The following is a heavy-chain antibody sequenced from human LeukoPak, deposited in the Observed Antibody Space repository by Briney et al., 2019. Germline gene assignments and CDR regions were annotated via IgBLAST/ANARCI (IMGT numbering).Heavy chain of an antibody. CDR1: GFTFSSYA. CDR3: ARDLETLAARNELIWSNWIDP. V-gene: IGHV3-30-3*01. CDR2: ISYDGSNK. D-gene: IGHD6-6*01. J-gene: IGHJ5*02. Sequence: GGSLRLSCAASGFTFSSYAMHWVRQAPGKGLEWVAVISYDGSNKYYAVSVKGRLTISRDNSKNTLYLQMNSLRGDDTAMYYCARDLETLAARNELIWSNWIDPWGQGTLVTVSS.